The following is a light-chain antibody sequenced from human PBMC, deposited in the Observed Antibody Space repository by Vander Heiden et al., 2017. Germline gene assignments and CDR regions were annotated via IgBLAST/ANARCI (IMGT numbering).Light chain of an antibody. CDR3: QPYNNWPRT. Sequence: EIVMTQSPATLSVSPGERATLPCRASQSVSSNLAWYQQKPGQAPRLLIYGASTRATGIPARFSGSGSGTEFTLTISSLQSADFAVYYCQPYNNWPRTFGQGTKVEIK. V-gene: IGKV3-15*01. CDR2: GAS. J-gene: IGKJ1*01. CDR1: QSVSSN.